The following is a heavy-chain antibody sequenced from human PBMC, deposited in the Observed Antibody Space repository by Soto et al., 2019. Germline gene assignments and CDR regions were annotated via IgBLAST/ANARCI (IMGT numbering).Heavy chain of an antibody. D-gene: IGHD1-1*01. CDR2: ISGNSDTT. CDR1: GFTVSTNG. Sequence: EVQLLESGGGLVQPGGSLRLSCVASGFTVSTNGMTWVRQAPGKGLEWVSIISGNSDTTFYADSVKGRFTVSRDNSKNTLYLQMNSLRAEDTAIYYCVKDNNWDDPGWGQGTLVTVSS. CDR3: VKDNNWDDPG. V-gene: IGHV3-23*01. J-gene: IGHJ4*02.